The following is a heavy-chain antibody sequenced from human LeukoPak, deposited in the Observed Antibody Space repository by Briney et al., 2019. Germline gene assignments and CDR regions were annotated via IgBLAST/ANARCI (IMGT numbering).Heavy chain of an antibody. CDR2: IYHSGST. CDR3: ARNWNALSYYYYYTDV. J-gene: IGHJ6*03. V-gene: IGHV4-38-2*01. CDR1: GYSISSGYY. Sequence: SETLSLTCAVSGYSISSGYYWGWIRQPPGKGLEWIGSIYHSGSTYYNPSLKSRVTISVDTSKNQFSLKLSSVTAADTAVYYCARNWNALSYYYYYTDVWGKGTTVTVSS. D-gene: IGHD1-1*01.